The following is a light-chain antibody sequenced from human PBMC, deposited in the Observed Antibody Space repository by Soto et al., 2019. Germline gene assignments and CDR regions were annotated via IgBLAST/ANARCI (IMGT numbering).Light chain of an antibody. Sequence: QSALTQPASVSGSPGQSITISCTGTSSDVGGYNCVSWYQQHPGKAPKLMIYDVSNRPSGVSNRFSGSKSGNTASLTISGLQAEDEADYYCSSYTSSSTRVVFGGGTKLTVL. V-gene: IGLV2-14*01. CDR3: SSYTSSSTRVV. J-gene: IGLJ2*01. CDR2: DVS. CDR1: SSDVGGYNC.